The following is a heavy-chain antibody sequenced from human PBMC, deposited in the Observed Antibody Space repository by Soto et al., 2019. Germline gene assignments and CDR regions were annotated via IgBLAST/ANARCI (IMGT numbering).Heavy chain of an antibody. D-gene: IGHD2-15*01. CDR1: GYTFTNYG. V-gene: IGHV1-18*01. J-gene: IGHJ6*02. CDR3: ARVRAALGYCSGASCLPYYYGMDV. Sequence: QVQLVQSGGEVKKPGASVKVSCKASGYTFTNYGITWVRQAPGQGLGWMGWISAHTGDTEYAQKFQDRVTMTTDTSTSTVDMELRSLSSDDTAVYCCARVRAALGYCSGASCLPYYYGMDVWGQGTTVTVSS. CDR2: ISAHTGDT.